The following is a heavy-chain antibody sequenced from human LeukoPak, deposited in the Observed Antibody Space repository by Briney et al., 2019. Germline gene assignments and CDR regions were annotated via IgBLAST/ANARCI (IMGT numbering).Heavy chain of an antibody. CDR2: MNPNSGNT. CDR3: ARVLGRRGIITMVRGVIKD. CDR1: GYTFTSYD. V-gene: IGHV1-8*01. D-gene: IGHD3-10*01. J-gene: IGHJ4*02. Sequence: ASVKVSCKASGYTFTSYDINWVRQATGQGLEWMGWMNPNSGNTGYAQKFQGRVTMTRNTSISTAYMELSSLRSEDTAVYYCARVLGRRGIITMVRGVIKDWGQGTLVTVSS.